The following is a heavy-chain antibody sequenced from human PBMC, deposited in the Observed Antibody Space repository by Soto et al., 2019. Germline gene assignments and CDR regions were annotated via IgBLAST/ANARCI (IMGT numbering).Heavy chain of an antibody. V-gene: IGHV1-69*04. CDR1: GGTFSSYP. CDR2: IIPILGMA. D-gene: IGHD1-26*01. Sequence: QVQLVQSGAEVKKPGSSVKVSCKASGGTFSSYPISWVRQAPGQGLEWMGRIIPILGMANYAQKFQVRVTITAEKSTSTAYMELGSLRSEETAVYFCARDLGVGAKGDFWGQGTLVTVSS. CDR3: ARDLGVGAKGDF. J-gene: IGHJ4*02.